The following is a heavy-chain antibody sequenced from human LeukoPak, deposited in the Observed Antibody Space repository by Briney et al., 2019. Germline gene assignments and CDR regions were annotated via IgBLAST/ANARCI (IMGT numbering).Heavy chain of an antibody. V-gene: IGHV3-30*04. J-gene: IGHJ4*02. CDR1: GFTFSSYA. Sequence: GRSLRLSCAASGFTFSSYAMHWVRQAPGKGLEWVAFIRYDGSNKYYADSVRGRFTISRDNSKNTLYLQMNSLRAEDTALYFCAQWSRYFDYWGQGTLVTVSS. D-gene: IGHD1-26*01. CDR2: IRYDGSNK. CDR3: AQWSRYFDY.